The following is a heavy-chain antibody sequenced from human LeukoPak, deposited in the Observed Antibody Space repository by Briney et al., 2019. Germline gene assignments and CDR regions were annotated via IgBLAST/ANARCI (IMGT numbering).Heavy chain of an antibody. V-gene: IGHV4-59*08. D-gene: IGHD2-21*02. Sequence: SETLSLTCTVSGGSISGYYWSWIRQSPGEGLVWMGYIYYSGTTNYNPSLKSRVTISLDMSKNQFSLKLSSVTAADTAVYYCARQAGTVTAPFDYWGQGTLVTVSS. J-gene: IGHJ4*02. CDR2: IYYSGTT. CDR3: ARQAGTVTAPFDY. CDR1: GGSISGYY.